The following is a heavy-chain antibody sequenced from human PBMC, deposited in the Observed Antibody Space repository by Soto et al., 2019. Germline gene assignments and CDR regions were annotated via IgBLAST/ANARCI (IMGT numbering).Heavy chain of an antibody. D-gene: IGHD6-19*01. V-gene: IGHV3-21*01. CDR3: AREGGKEQLLVHVKDY. CDR2: ISSSSSYI. Sequence: EVQLVESGGGLVKPGGSLRLSCAASGFTFSSYSMNWVRQAPGKGLEWVSSISSSSSYIYYADSVKGRFTISRDNAKNSLYLQMNSLRAEDTAVYYCAREGGKEQLLVHVKDYWGQGTLVTVSS. J-gene: IGHJ4*02. CDR1: GFTFSSYS.